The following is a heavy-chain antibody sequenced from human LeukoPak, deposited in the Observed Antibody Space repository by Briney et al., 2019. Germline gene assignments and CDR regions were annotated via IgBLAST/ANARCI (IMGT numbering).Heavy chain of an antibody. J-gene: IGHJ4*02. CDR3: AVTAAIRAFDY. Sequence: GGSPRLSCAASGFTFSDYYMSWIRQAPGKGLEWISFISTSVSTIYYADSVKGRFTISRDNAKNSLYLQMNSLRAEDTAVYYCAVTAAIRAFDYWGQGTLVTVSS. CDR1: GFTFSDYY. V-gene: IGHV3-11*01. D-gene: IGHD2-2*02. CDR2: ISTSVSTI.